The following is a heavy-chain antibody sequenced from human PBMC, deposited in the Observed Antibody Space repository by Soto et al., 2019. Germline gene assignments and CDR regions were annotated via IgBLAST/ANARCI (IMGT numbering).Heavy chain of an antibody. Sequence: EVQLVESGGGLVQPGGSLRLSCAASGFTFSSYWMSWVRQAPGKGLELVANIKQDGGEQYYVDSVKGRFTISRDNAKNSLYLQMNRLRAEDTAVFYCNCDSGPAFDIWGQGTMVTVSS. D-gene: IGHD2-21*01. J-gene: IGHJ3*02. CDR2: IKQDGGEQ. CDR1: GFTFSSYW. V-gene: IGHV3-7*01. CDR3: NCDSGPAFDI.